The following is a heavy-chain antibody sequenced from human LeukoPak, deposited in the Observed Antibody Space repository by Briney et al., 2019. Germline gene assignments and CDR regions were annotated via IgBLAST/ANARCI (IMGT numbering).Heavy chain of an antibody. D-gene: IGHD3-10*01. CDR3: VKTRDMVRGVIIRGGFDY. Sequence: PGGSLRLSCSASGFTFSSYAMHWVRQAPGKGLEYVSAISSNGGSTYYADSVKGRFTISRDNSKNTLYLQMSSLRAEDTAVYYWVKTRDMVRGVIIRGGFDYWGQGTLVTVSS. J-gene: IGHJ4*02. V-gene: IGHV3-64D*06. CDR1: GFTFSSYA. CDR2: ISSNGGST.